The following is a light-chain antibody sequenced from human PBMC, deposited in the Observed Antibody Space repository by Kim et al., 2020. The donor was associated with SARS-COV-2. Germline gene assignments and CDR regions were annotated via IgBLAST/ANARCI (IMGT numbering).Light chain of an antibody. V-gene: IGKV1-27*01. CDR3: QKYNSAPYT. CDR2: AAS. CDR1: QGLSTY. J-gene: IGKJ2*01. Sequence: ASLGDRVTITCRANQGLSTYLAWYQQKPGKVAKLLIYAASTLQSEVASRFSGSGAGTDFTLTISSLQPEDDATYYCQKYNSAPYTFGQGTKLEI.